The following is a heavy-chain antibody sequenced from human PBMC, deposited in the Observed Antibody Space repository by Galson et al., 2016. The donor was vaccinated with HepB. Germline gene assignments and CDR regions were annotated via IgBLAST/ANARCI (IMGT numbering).Heavy chain of an antibody. CDR1: GFDFSNYW. D-gene: IGHD6-13*01. CDR3: AALDAASFRDEGGY. J-gene: IGHJ4*02. V-gene: IGHV3-74*01. CDR2: IHSDGTMA. Sequence: SLRLSCAASGFDFSNYWMHWVRQPSEKGLVWVSRIHSDGTMATIADSVRGRFTISRDNAKNSLYLQMNSLRVDDTAVYYCAALDAASFRDEGGYWGQGTLVTVSS.